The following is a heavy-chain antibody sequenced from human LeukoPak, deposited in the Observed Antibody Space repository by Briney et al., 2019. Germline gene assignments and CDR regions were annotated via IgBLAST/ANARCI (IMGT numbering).Heavy chain of an antibody. CDR2: ISGYGYNT. CDR3: AKMGPGAYYYDSSDFDF. CDR1: GLTFRNYA. Sequence: GGSLRLSCAASGLTFRNYAMSWVRQAPEKGLEWVSAISGYGYNTYYADSMQGRFTISRDNSKNTLYLQMNSLRAEDTAVYYCAKMGPGAYYYDSSDFDFWGQGTLVTVSS. J-gene: IGHJ4*02. V-gene: IGHV3-23*01. D-gene: IGHD3-22*01.